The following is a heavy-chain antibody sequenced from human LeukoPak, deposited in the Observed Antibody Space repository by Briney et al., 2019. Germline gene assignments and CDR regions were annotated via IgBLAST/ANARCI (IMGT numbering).Heavy chain of an antibody. D-gene: IGHD1-14*01. J-gene: IGHJ4*02. Sequence: TPSETLSLTCTVSGGSTSSYYWSWIRQPPGKGLEWIGYIYYSGSTNYNPSLKSRVTISVDTSKNQFSLKLSSVTAADTAVYYCARQGYYRSAFDYWGQGTLVTVSS. CDR1: GGSTSSYY. CDR2: IYYSGST. V-gene: IGHV4-59*08. CDR3: ARQGYYRSAFDY.